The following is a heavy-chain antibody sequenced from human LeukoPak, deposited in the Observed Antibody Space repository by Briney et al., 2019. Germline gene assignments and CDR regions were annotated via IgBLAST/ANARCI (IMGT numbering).Heavy chain of an antibody. CDR3: AKKGGGNGWKLYFDY. J-gene: IGHJ4*02. V-gene: IGHV3-23*01. CDR2: FSGISGGT. CDR1: GFTFSSYA. D-gene: IGHD6-19*01. Sequence: GGSLRLSCAASGFTFSSYAMNWVRQAPGKGLEWISGFSGISGGTYYADSVKGRFTTSRDNSKNTLYLQMNSLRADDTAVYYCAKKGGGNGWKLYFDYWGQGTLVTVSS.